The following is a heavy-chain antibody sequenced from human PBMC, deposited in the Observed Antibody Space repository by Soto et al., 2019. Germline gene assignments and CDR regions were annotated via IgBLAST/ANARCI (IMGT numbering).Heavy chain of an antibody. Sequence: GGSLRLSCAASGFTFSSYGMHWVRQAPGKGLEWVAVIWYDGSNKYYADSVKGRFTISRDNSKNTLYLQMNSLRAEDTAVYYCARGGYYYKSGLKANFDYWGQGTLVTVSS. CDR1: GFTFSSYG. J-gene: IGHJ4*02. CDR3: ARGGYYYKSGLKANFDY. CDR2: IWYDGSNK. D-gene: IGHD3-22*01. V-gene: IGHV3-33*01.